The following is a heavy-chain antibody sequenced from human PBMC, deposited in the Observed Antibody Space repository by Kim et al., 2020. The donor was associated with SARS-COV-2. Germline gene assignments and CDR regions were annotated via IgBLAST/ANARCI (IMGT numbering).Heavy chain of an antibody. CDR1: GYTFTSYD. CDR3: ARGAYSGYDYAGRESY. CDR2: MNPNSGNT. J-gene: IGHJ4*02. D-gene: IGHD5-12*01. V-gene: IGHV1-8*01. Sequence: ASVKVSCKASGYTFTSYDINWVRQATGQGLEWMGWMNPNSGNTGYAQKFQGRVTMTRNTSISTAYMELSSLRSEDTAVYYCARGAYSGYDYAGRESYWGQGTLVTVSS.